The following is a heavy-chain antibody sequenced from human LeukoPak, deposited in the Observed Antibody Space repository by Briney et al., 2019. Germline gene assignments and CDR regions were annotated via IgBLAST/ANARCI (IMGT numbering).Heavy chain of an antibody. D-gene: IGHD1-26*01. Sequence: ASVRVSCKASGYTFTGYYMHWVRQALGQGLEWMGWINPNSGGTNYAQKFQGRVTMTRDTSISTAYMELSRLRSDDTAVYYCARGLGGRSDAFDIWGQGTMVTVSS. V-gene: IGHV1-2*02. CDR2: INPNSGGT. CDR1: GYTFTGYY. CDR3: ARGLGGRSDAFDI. J-gene: IGHJ3*02.